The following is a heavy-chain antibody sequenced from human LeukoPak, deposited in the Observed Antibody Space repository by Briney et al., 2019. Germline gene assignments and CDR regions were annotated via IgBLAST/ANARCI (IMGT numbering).Heavy chain of an antibody. V-gene: IGHV3-33*06. D-gene: IGHD5-18*01. J-gene: IGHJ4*02. CDR2: IWYDGSNK. CDR1: GFTFSSYG. Sequence: GGSLRLSCAASGFTFSSYGMHWVRQAPGKGLEWVAVIWYDGSNKYYADSVKGRFTISRDNSKNTLYLQMNSLRAEDTAVYYCAKGRWIQLWLPVYWGQGTLVTVSS. CDR3: AKGRWIQLWLPVY.